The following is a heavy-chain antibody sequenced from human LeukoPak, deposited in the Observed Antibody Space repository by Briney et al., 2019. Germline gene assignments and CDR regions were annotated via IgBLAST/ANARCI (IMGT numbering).Heavy chain of an antibody. Sequence: GGSLRLSCTTSGFTFGDYTMSWFRQAPGKGLEWVGFIRSKAYGATIEYAASVEGRFTISRDDSKSIAYLQMNSLKTEDTAVYYCTGAQIRGFLWFGDDYWGQGTLVTVSS. CDR3: TGAQIRGFLWFGDDY. CDR1: GFTFGDYT. CDR2: IRSKAYGATI. J-gene: IGHJ4*02. V-gene: IGHV3-49*03. D-gene: IGHD3-10*01.